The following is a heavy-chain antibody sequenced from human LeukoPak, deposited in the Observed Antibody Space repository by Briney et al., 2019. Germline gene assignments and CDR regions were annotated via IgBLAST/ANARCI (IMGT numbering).Heavy chain of an antibody. Sequence: PSQTLSLTCIVSGDSISSGRYYWSWIRQPAGKGLEWIGRIYTTGSTNYNPSLKSRVTISFDTSKNQFSLKLNSVTAADTAVYYCARIRDGYNDAYDIWGQGTMVTVPS. D-gene: IGHD5-24*01. CDR1: GDSISSGRYY. CDR2: IYTTGST. CDR3: ARIRDGYNDAYDI. V-gene: IGHV4-61*02. J-gene: IGHJ3*02.